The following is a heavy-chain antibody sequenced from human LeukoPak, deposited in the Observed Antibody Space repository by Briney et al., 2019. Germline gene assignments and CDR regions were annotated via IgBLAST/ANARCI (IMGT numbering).Heavy chain of an antibody. V-gene: IGHV3-7*04. J-gene: IGHJ5*01. CDR3: VRGRSAIDS. CDR2: IKNDGSED. CDR1: GFTFKTYG. Sequence: GGSLRLSCAASGFTFKTYGMNWVRQAPGKGLERVANIKNDGSEDHYVSSVEGRFTISRDNNKNSLYLQLNSLRPEDTAVYYCVRGRSAIDSWGQGTRVTVSS.